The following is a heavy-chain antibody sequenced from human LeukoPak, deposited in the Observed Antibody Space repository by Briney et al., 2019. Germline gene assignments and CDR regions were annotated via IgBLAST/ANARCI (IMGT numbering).Heavy chain of an antibody. V-gene: IGHV4-59*08. Sequence: SETLSLTCNVSGGSINSYYWSWIRQPPGKGLEWIGYIYYSGSTNYNPSLQSRVTISVDTSKNQVSLKLSSVTAADTAVYYCARAVAGTSDAFDIWGQGTMVTVSS. D-gene: IGHD6-19*01. CDR1: GGSINSYY. J-gene: IGHJ3*02. CDR2: IYYSGST. CDR3: ARAVAGTSDAFDI.